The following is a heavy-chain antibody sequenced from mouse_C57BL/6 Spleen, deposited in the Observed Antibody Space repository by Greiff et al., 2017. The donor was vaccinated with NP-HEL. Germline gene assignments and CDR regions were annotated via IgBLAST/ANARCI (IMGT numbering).Heavy chain of an antibody. CDR3: ARDRSYYFDY. CDR2: ISDGGSYT. Sequence: DVKLVESGGGLVKPGGSLKLSCAASGFTFSSYAMSWVRQTPEKRLEWVATISDGGSYTYYPDNVKGRFTISRDNAKNNLYLQMSRLKSEDTAMYYCARDRSYYFDYWGQGTTLTVSS. CDR1: GFTFSSYA. V-gene: IGHV5-4*01. J-gene: IGHJ2*01.